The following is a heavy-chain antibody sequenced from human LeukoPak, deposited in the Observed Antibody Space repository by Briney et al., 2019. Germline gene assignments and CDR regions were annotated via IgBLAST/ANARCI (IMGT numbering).Heavy chain of an antibody. J-gene: IGHJ6*03. V-gene: IGHV3-48*03. Sequence: PGGSLRLSCAASGFTFSSYEMNWVRQASGKGLEWVSYISSSGSTIYYADSVKGRFTISGDNAKSSLYLQMNSLRAEDTAVYYCARDPYSGSYGADYYYYMDVWGKGTTVTISS. D-gene: IGHD1-26*01. CDR1: GFTFSSYE. CDR3: ARDPYSGSYGADYYYYMDV. CDR2: ISSSGSTI.